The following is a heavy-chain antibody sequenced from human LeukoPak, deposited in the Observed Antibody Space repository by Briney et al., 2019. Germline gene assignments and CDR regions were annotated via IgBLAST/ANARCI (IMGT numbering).Heavy chain of an antibody. D-gene: IGHD7-27*01. J-gene: IGHJ4*02. CDR2: IIPILGIA. CDR1: GGTFSSYA. V-gene: IGHV1-69*04. CDR3: ARTLANWGGSDY. Sequence: ASVKVSCKASGGTFSSYAISWVRQAPGQGLEWMGRIIPILGIANYAQKFQGRVTITADKSTSTAYMELSSLRSEDTAVYYCARTLANWGGSDYWGQGTLVTVSS.